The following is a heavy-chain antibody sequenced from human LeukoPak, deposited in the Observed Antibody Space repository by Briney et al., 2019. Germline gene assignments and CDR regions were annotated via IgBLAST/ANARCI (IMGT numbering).Heavy chain of an antibody. CDR2: IYTSGNT. Sequence: SETLSLTCTVSGGSISSYYWSWIRQSAGKGLEWIGRIYTSGNTNYNPSLKSRVTMSVDTSKNQFSLKLSSVTAADTAVYYCARVYCSGGSCYANWFDPWGQGTLVTVSS. D-gene: IGHD2-15*01. CDR1: GGSISSYY. J-gene: IGHJ5*02. CDR3: ARVYCSGGSCYANWFDP. V-gene: IGHV4-4*07.